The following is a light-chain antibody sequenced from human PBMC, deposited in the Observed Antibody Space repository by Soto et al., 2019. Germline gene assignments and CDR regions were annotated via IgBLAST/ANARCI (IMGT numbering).Light chain of an antibody. CDR1: QNVNDY. J-gene: IGKJ1*01. Sequence: IQMTQTPSTLSASVGDRVTINCRASQNVNDYLAWYQQKPGKSPKVLIYDASTLESGVPSRFSGSGSGTEFTLTISGLQADDFATYYCQQYSSHRTFGQGTKVDIK. V-gene: IGKV1-5*01. CDR2: DAS. CDR3: QQYSSHRT.